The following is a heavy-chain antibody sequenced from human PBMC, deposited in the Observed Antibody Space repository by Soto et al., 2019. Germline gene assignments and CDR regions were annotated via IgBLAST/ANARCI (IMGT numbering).Heavy chain of an antibody. V-gene: IGHV3-30*18. CDR1: GFTFSSYG. Sequence: GGSLRLSCAASGFTFSSYGMHWVRQAPGKGLEWVAVISYDGSNKYYADSVKGRFTISRDNSKNTLYLQMNSLRAEDTAVYYCANPHYDYVWGSYRVRDDAFDIWGQGTMVTVSS. CDR2: ISYDGSNK. J-gene: IGHJ3*02. CDR3: ANPHYDYVWGSYRVRDDAFDI. D-gene: IGHD3-16*02.